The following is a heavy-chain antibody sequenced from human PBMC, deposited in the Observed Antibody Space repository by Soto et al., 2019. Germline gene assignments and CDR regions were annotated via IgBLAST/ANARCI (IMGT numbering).Heavy chain of an antibody. CDR2: ISYDGSNK. J-gene: IGHJ4*02. CDR1: GFTFSSYG. Sequence: QVQLVAAGGGVVQPGSSLRLSCAASGFTFSSYGMHWVRQAPGKGLEWVAVISYDGSNKYYADPVKGRFTISRDKSKNTLYLQMNSLRAEDTAVYDCAKVRDNWNYGVCDYWGQGTLVTVSS. D-gene: IGHD1-7*01. CDR3: AKVRDNWNYGVCDY. V-gene: IGHV3-30*18.